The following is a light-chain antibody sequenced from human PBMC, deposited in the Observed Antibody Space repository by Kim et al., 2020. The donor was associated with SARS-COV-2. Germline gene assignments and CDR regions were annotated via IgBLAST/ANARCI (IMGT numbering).Light chain of an antibody. CDR1: EDVRGD. Sequence: DIFLTQSPATLSVSPGDRATLSCRTSEDVRGDLAWYQQRPGQAPRLLIYDASTRATDVPPRFTGSGSGTEFTLTINNLQSEDFSIYYCQQYHSRPPWMFGQGTKVDIK. J-gene: IGKJ1*01. CDR2: DAS. CDR3: QQYHSRPPWM. V-gene: IGKV3-15*01.